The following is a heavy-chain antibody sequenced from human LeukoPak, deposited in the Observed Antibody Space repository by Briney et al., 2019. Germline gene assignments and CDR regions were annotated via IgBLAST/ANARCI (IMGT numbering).Heavy chain of an antibody. D-gene: IGHD5-12*01. V-gene: IGHV4-39*01. J-gene: IGHJ4*02. CDR1: GGYISSSSHD. CDR3: ARLSGGGCLDDL. Sequence: ASETLSLTYTVAGGYISSSSHDWGWIRQPPGKGLEWIGSIGSIDYSGSTYYSPSLRSRVTISADSSKNQFSLNLRSATAADTAVYYCARLSGGGCLDDLWGQGTLVTVSS. CDR2: IDYSGST.